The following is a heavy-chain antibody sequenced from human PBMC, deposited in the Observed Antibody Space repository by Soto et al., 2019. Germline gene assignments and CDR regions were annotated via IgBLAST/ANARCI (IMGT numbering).Heavy chain of an antibody. CDR2: INAGNGNT. CDR1: GYTFTSYA. CDR3: ARWYLSARGYYYYGMDV. J-gene: IGHJ6*02. Sequence: ASGKVSCKASGYTFTSYAMHWVRQAPGQRLEWMGWINAGNGNTKYSQKFQGRVTITRDTSASTAYMEPSSLRSEDTAVYYCARWYLSARGYYYYGMDVWGQGTTVTVSS. V-gene: IGHV1-3*01. D-gene: IGHD2-15*01.